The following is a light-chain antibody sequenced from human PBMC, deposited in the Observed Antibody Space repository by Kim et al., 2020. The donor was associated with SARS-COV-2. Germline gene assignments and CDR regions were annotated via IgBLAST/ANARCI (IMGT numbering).Light chain of an antibody. V-gene: IGLV3-21*04. J-gene: IGLJ3*02. CDR1: NIESKD. CDR3: HVWDGTSGQWV. Sequence: PARTARIACEVNNIESKDVNWCQLKPGQAPVLVIYYDRDRPSGFPERFSGSNSGNTATLTISRVEARDEADYYCHVWDGTSGQWVFGEGTQLTVL. CDR2: YDR.